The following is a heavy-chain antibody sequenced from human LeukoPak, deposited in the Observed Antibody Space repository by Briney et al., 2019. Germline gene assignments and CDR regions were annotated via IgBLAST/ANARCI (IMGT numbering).Heavy chain of an antibody. Sequence: VSLRLSCPASGFTFTRYALSWVRHAPGQGLEWVSAISGSGGSTYYADSVKGRFTISRDNSKNTLYLQMNSLRAEDTAVYYCARGLSGSYSVADYWGQGTLVTVSS. V-gene: IGHV3-23*01. J-gene: IGHJ4*02. CDR3: ARGLSGSYSVADY. CDR2: ISGSGGST. CDR1: GFTFTRYA. D-gene: IGHD1-26*01.